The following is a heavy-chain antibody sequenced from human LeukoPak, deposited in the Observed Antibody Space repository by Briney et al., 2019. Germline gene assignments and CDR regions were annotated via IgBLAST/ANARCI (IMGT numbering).Heavy chain of an antibody. J-gene: IGHJ4*02. D-gene: IGHD5-24*01. Sequence: GGSLRLSCAASGFTFSSYGMSWVRQAPGKGLEWVSSINNSGGSTYYADSVRGRFTISRDNSRNTLYLQMNSLRAEDTAVYYCAKDDRWLQFCCWGQGTLVTVSA. CDR2: INNSGGST. V-gene: IGHV3-23*01. CDR3: AKDDRWLQFCC. CDR1: GFTFSSYG.